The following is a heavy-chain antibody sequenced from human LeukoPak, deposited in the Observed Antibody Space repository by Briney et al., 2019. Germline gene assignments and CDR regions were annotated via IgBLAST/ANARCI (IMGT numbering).Heavy chain of an antibody. CDR2: IYYSGTT. CDR3: ARERREQLLPPYTRSVTYFDY. Sequence: SETLSLTCTVSGGSISSYYWSWIRHPPGKGLEWIGYIYYSGTTSYNPSLKSRVTISVDTSKNQFSLKLSSVTAADTAVYYCARERREQLLPPYTRSVTYFDYWGQGTLVTVSS. CDR1: GGSISSYY. V-gene: IGHV4-59*12. J-gene: IGHJ4*02. D-gene: IGHD2-2*01.